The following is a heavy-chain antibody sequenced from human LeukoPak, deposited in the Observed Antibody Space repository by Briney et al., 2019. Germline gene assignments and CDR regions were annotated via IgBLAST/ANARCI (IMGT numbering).Heavy chain of an antibody. D-gene: IGHD3-16*01. J-gene: IGHJ4*02. V-gene: IGHV4-39*01. Sequence: SETLSLTCTVSGGSISSSLYYWGWIRQPPGKGLGGIGFFYDSGGTHYTPFVKTPVTIPVETFKSPCPLKLSSVTAADTAVYYCARHLPSGGDHVWGSYSVGFDSWGQGTLVTVSS. CDR3: ARHLPSGGDHVWGSYSVGFDS. CDR1: GGSISSSLYY. CDR2: FYDSGGT.